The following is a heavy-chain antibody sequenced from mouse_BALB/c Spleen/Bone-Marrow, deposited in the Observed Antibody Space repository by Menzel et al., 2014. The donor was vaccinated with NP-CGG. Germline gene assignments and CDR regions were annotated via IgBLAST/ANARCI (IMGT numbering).Heavy chain of an antibody. CDR2: ISSGGSST. Sequence: EVKVVESGGGLVKPGGSLKLSCEASGFAFSSYDMSWVRQTPEKRLVWVAFISSGGSSTYYPDTVKGRFIISRDNAKNTLYLQMSSLKSEDTAMYYCARHGGRAMDYWGQGTSVTVSS. V-gene: IGHV5-12-1*01. CDR3: ARHGGRAMDY. J-gene: IGHJ4*01. D-gene: IGHD1-1*02. CDR1: GFAFSSYD.